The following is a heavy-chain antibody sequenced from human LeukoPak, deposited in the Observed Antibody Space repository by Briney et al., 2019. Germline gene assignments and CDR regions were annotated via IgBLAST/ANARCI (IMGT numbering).Heavy chain of an antibody. CDR3: ARNSGSPTYYFDY. V-gene: IGHV3-21*01. J-gene: IGHJ4*02. D-gene: IGHD1-26*01. CDR1: GFTFSSYS. CDR2: ISSSSSYI. Sequence: PGGSLRLSCAASGFTFSSYSMNWVRQALGKGLEWVSSISSSSSYIYYADSVKGRFTISRDNAKNSLYLQMNSLRAEDTAVYYCARNSGSPTYYFDYWGQGTLVTVSS.